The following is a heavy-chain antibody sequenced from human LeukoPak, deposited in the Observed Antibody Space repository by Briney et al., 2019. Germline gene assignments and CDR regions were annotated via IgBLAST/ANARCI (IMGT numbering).Heavy chain of an antibody. CDR1: GFTFRSYG. D-gene: IGHD6-6*01. CDR2: IWYDGSNK. Sequence: GRSLRLSCAASGFTFRSYGMHWVRQAPRKGVEWVAVIWYDGSNKYYADSVKGRFTISRDNSKNTLYLQMNSLRAEDTAVYYCAKDFRSIAAIYYYMDVWGKGTTVTVSS. J-gene: IGHJ6*03. V-gene: IGHV3-33*06. CDR3: AKDFRSIAAIYYYMDV.